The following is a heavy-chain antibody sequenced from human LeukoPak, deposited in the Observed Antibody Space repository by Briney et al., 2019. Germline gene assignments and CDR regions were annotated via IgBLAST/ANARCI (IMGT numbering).Heavy chain of an antibody. CDR3: AKDYDGVIPFDF. CDR1: GFTFSSYA. V-gene: IGHV3-23*01. CDR2: ITASSDRT. Sequence: GGSLRLSCASSGFTFSSYAMSWVRQAPGKGLEWVSGITASSDRTWYADSVEGRFTISRDNSKNTLYLQMSSLRAEDTALYYCAKDYDGVIPFDFWGQGTLVTVSS. J-gene: IGHJ4*02. D-gene: IGHD2-21*01.